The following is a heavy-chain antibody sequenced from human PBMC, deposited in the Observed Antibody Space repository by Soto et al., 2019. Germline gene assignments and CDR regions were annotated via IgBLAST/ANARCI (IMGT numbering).Heavy chain of an antibody. Sequence: GGSLRLSCAASGFTFSSYAMHWVRQAPGKGLEWVAVISYDGSNKYYADSVKGRFTISRDNSKNTLYLQMNSLRAEDTAVYYCARGGREDIVVHYYYYYGMDVWGQGTTVTVSS. D-gene: IGHD2-2*01. CDR3: ARGGREDIVVHYYYYYGMDV. CDR2: ISYDGSNK. V-gene: IGHV3-30-3*01. J-gene: IGHJ6*02. CDR1: GFTFSSYA.